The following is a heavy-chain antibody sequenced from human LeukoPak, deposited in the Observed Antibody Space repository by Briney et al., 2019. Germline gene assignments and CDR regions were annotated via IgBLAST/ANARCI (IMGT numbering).Heavy chain of an antibody. CDR1: GFTFSTYE. Sequence: GGSLRLSCAASGFTFSTYEMNWVLQAPGKGLEWVSFMSTSGSTICYADSVMGRFTISRDNAKNSLYLQMNSLRAEDTAVYYCTRDQYCSGDSCFVGPFDQWGQGTLVTVSS. CDR3: TRDQYCSGDSCFVGPFDQ. CDR2: MSTSGSTI. J-gene: IGHJ4*02. D-gene: IGHD2-15*01. V-gene: IGHV3-48*03.